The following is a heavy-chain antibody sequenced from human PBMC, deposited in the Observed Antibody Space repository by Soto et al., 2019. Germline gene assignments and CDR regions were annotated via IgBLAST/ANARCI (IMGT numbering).Heavy chain of an antibody. CDR1: GYTFTGYY. V-gene: IGHV1-2*04. CDR3: ARGDIGSGSYYSAFDI. CDR2: INPNSGGT. Sequence: PSVKVSCKASGYTFTGYYMHWVRQAPGQGLEWMGWINPNSGGTNYAQKFQGWVTMTRDTSISTAYMELSRLRSDDTAVYYCARGDIGSGSYYSAFDIWGQGTMVTVSS. J-gene: IGHJ3*02. D-gene: IGHD1-26*01.